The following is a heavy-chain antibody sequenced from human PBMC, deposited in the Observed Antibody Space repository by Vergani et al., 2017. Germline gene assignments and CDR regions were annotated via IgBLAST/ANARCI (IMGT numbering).Heavy chain of an antibody. J-gene: IGHJ4*02. CDR1: GFTFSSYW. V-gene: IGHV3-7*01. Sequence: EVHLVESGGGLVQPGGSLRLSCAASGFTFSSYWMSWVRQAPGKGLEWVANIKQDGSEKYYVDSVKGRFTISRDNAKNSLYLQMNSLRAEDTAVYYCATPYYYDSSGYLYWGQGTLVTVSS. D-gene: IGHD3-22*01. CDR2: IKQDGSEK. CDR3: ATPYYYDSSGYLY.